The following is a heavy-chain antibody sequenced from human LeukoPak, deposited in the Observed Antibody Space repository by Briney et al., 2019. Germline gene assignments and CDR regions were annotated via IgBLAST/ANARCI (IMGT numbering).Heavy chain of an antibody. CDR3: ARRAPGAFDF. V-gene: IGHV4-34*01. Sequence: SETLSLTCTVYGESLNAYYWSWIRQPPGKGLEWIGEINDSGNSKYSPSLKSRVTISVDKSKSQFSLKLSSVTAADMAVYYCARRAPGAFDFWGQGTMVTVSA. J-gene: IGHJ3*01. CDR1: GESLNAYY. CDR2: INDSGNS.